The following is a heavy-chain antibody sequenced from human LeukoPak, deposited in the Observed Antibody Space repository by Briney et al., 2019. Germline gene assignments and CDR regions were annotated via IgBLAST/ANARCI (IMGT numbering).Heavy chain of an antibody. CDR2: IKEDGSEK. Sequence: GGSLRLSCAASGFTFSDFWMSWVRQAPGKGLEWVANIKEDGSEKNCVDSVKGRFTISRDNAKNSLYLQMNSLRAEDTAVYYCAGDAKWFDPWGQGTLVTVSS. V-gene: IGHV3-7*03. CDR3: AGDAKWFDP. J-gene: IGHJ5*02. CDR1: GFTFSDFW.